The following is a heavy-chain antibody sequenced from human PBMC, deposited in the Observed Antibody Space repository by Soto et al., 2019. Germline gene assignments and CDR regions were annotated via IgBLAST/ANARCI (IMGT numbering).Heavy chain of an antibody. CDR3: AREGGWYVDY. CDR1: GFTFSGYT. Sequence: QVQLVQSGAEEKKPGASVKVSCKASGFTFSGYTIHWVRQAPGQRLEWMGWIKADNTNTKYSQKFRGRVTITRDTSASTVYMELSSLRSEDTAVYYCAREGGWYVDYWGQGTLVTVSS. J-gene: IGHJ4*02. V-gene: IGHV1-3*05. D-gene: IGHD6-19*01. CDR2: IKADNTNT.